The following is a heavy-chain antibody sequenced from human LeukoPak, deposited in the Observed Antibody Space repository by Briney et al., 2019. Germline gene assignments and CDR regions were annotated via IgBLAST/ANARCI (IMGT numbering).Heavy chain of an antibody. CDR2: ISWNSGSI. Sequence: GGSLRLSCAASGFTFDDYAMHWVRQAPGKGLEWVSGISWNSGSIGYADSVKGRFTISRDNAKNSLYLQMNSLRAEDMALYYCAKDIFKRGTRNLDYWGQGTLVTVSS. V-gene: IGHV3-9*03. J-gene: IGHJ4*02. CDR1: GFTFDDYA. CDR3: AKDIFKRGTRNLDY. D-gene: IGHD1-14*01.